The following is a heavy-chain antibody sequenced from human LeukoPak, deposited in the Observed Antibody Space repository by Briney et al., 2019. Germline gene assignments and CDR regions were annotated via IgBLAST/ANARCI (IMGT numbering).Heavy chain of an antibody. J-gene: IGHJ6*03. CDR1: GFTFSSYA. Sequence: GGSLRLSCAASGFTFSSYAMSWVRQAPGKGLEWVSAISGSGGSAYYADSVKGRFTISRDNSKNTLYLQMNSLRAEDTAVYYCAASLVVPYYYYYMDVWGKGTTVTVSS. D-gene: IGHD3-22*01. CDR2: ISGSGGSA. CDR3: AASLVVPYYYYYMDV. V-gene: IGHV3-23*01.